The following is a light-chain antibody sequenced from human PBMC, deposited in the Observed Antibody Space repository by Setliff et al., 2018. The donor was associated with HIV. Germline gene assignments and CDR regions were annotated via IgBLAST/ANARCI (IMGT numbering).Light chain of an antibody. CDR2: EVS. CDR1: SSDVGSYKL. J-gene: IGLJ1*01. CDR3: CSYAGNFTYYV. V-gene: IGLV2-23*02. Sequence: QSVLTQPASVSGSPGQSITISCTGTSSDVGSYKLVSWYQQHPGKAPKVMIYEVSKRPSGVSNRFSGFKSGNTASLTMSGLQAEDEADYYCCSYAGNFTYYVFGTGTKVTVL.